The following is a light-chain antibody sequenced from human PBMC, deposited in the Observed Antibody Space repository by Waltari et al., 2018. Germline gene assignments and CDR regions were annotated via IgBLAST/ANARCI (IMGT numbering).Light chain of an antibody. Sequence: DIVMTQSLDSLAVSLGERATINCKSSQSVLYSSNNKNYLAWYQQKPGQPPKLLIYWASTRESGVPDRFSGSGSGTDFTLTISSLQAEDVAVYYYQQYYSTPLTFGGGTKVEIK. V-gene: IGKV4-1*01. CDR1: QSVLYSSNNKNY. CDR2: WAS. J-gene: IGKJ4*01. CDR3: QQYYSTPLT.